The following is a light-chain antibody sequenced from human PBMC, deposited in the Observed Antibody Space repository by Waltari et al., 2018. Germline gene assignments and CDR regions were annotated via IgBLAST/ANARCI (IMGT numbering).Light chain of an antibody. V-gene: IGLV1-51*01. CDR1: SSNSGNHF. J-gene: IGLJ2*01. Sequence: QSVLTQPPSVSAAPGQRVTISCSGSSSNSGNHFVSWYQQFPGTAPKLLIYDSSKRSAGIPDRFSGPKSGTPATLGSIGLQTGDEADYYCGTWDSSLSAVVFGGGTKLTV. CDR2: DSS. CDR3: GTWDSSLSAVV.